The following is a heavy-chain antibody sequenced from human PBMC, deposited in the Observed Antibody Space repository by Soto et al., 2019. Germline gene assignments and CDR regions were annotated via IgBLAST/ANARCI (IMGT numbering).Heavy chain of an antibody. V-gene: IGHV3-30-3*01. J-gene: IGHJ6*02. Sequence: QVQLVESGGGVVQPGRSLRLSCAASGFTFISYAMHWVRQAPGKGLEWVAVISFDGSTEYYADSVKGRFTISRDDSMNTVYLQVNSLRSEDTAVYYCARSRHGSGSYTHFYYGLDVWGQGTTVTVSS. CDR3: ARSRHGSGSYTHFYYGLDV. CDR1: GFTFISYA. D-gene: IGHD3-10*01. CDR2: ISFDGSTE.